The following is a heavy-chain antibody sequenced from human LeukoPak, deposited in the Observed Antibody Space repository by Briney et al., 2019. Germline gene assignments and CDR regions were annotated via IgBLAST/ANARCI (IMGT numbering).Heavy chain of an antibody. CDR3: ARSRGLDLHYYYYMDV. CDR2: IRQDGGEE. J-gene: IGHJ6*03. V-gene: IGHV3-7*01. D-gene: IGHD3-10*01. Sequence: GGSLRLSCAASGFTFSSYWMSWVRQAPGKGLKWVANIRQDGGEEYYVDSVGGRFTISRDNAKNSLYLQMNSLRAEDTAVYYCARSRGLDLHYYYYMDVWGKGTTVTVSS. CDR1: GFTFSSYW.